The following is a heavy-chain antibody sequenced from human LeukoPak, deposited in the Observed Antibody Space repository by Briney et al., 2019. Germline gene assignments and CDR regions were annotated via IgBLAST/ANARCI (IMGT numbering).Heavy chain of an antibody. CDR3: AKVWYCSGGSCDEY. CDR2: ISGSGGST. CDR1: GFTFSSYA. J-gene: IGHJ4*02. Sequence: GGSLKLSCAASGFTFSSYAMSWVRQAPGKGLEWVSAISGSGGSTYYADSVKGRFTISRDNSKNTLYLQMNSLRAEDTAVYYCAKVWYCSGGSCDEYWGQGTLVTVSS. D-gene: IGHD2-15*01. V-gene: IGHV3-23*01.